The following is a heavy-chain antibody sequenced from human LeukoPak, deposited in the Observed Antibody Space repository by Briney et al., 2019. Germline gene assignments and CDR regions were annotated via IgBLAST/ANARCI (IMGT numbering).Heavy chain of an antibody. D-gene: IGHD4-17*01. CDR3: AGKMTTVIHH. Sequence: PGGSLRLSCAASGFTFSSYGVHWVRQAPGKGLEWVAFIRYDGSNKYYADSVKGRFTISRDNSKNTLYLQMNSLRAEDTAVYYCAGKMTTVIHHWGQGTLVTVSS. V-gene: IGHV3-30*02. J-gene: IGHJ5*02. CDR2: IRYDGSNK. CDR1: GFTFSSYG.